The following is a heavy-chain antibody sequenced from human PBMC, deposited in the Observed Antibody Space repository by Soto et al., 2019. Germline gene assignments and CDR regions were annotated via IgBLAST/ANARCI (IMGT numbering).Heavy chain of an antibody. V-gene: IGHV1-18*01. J-gene: IGHJ4*02. D-gene: IGHD4-17*01. CDR3: ASERLGDYGDDGLYY. CDR1: GYTFTIYG. CDR2: ISAYNGNT. Sequence: ASVKGACPASGYTFTIYGISWLRQAPGQGLAWMGWISAYNGNTNYAQKLQGRVTMTTDTSTSTAYMELRSLRSDDTAVYYCASERLGDYGDDGLYYWGQAAEVTVAS.